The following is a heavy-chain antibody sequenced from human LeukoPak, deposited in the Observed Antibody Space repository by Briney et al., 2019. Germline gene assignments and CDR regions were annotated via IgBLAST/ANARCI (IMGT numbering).Heavy chain of an antibody. J-gene: IGHJ5*02. Sequence: SETLSLTCTVSGGPISSYYWSWIRQPPGKGLEWIGYIYYSGSTNYNPSLKSRVTISVDTSKNQFSLKLSSVTAADTAVYYCASTYYGSGSYYGWFDPWGQGTLVTVSS. CDR3: ASTYYGSGSYYGWFDP. CDR2: IYYSGST. V-gene: IGHV4-59*01. CDR1: GGPISSYY. D-gene: IGHD3-10*01.